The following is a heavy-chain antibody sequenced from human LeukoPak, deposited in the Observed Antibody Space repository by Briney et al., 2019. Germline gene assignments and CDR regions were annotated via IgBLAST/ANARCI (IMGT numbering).Heavy chain of an antibody. D-gene: IGHD6-6*01. V-gene: IGHV4-39*01. CDR3: ARPGYSSSYLYFDY. CDR2: IYYSGST. Sequence: SETLSLTCSVSGGSISSSSYYWGWIRQPPGKGLEWIGSIYYSGSTYYNPSLKSRVTISVDTSKNQFSLKLSSVTAADTAVYYCARPGYSSSYLYFDYWGQGTLVTVSS. CDR1: GGSISSSSYY. J-gene: IGHJ4*02.